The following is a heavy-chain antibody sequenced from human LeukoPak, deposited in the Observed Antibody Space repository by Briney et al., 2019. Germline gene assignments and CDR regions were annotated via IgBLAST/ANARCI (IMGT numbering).Heavy chain of an antibody. CDR3: SRQNMIRGVILFDH. J-gene: IGHJ4*02. Sequence: SETLSLTCTVSGGCISSGNYYWSWIRQPAGKGLEWIGRIHTSGSTNYNPSLKSRVTISVDTSKNQFSLKLSYVTAADTAVYYCSRQNMIRGVILFDHWGQGTLVTVSS. CDR2: IHTSGST. D-gene: IGHD3-10*01. V-gene: IGHV4-61*02. CDR1: GGCISSGNYY.